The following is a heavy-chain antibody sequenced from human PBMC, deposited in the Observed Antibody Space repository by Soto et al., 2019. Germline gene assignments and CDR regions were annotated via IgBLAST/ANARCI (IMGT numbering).Heavy chain of an antibody. V-gene: IGHV3-21*01. J-gene: IGHJ5*02. CDR3: ARPHRHDSSGFVDP. Sequence: EVQLVESGGGLVKPGGSLRLSCAASGFTFSSYSMNWVRQAPGKGLEWVSSISSSSSYIYYADSVKGRFTISRDNAKNSLYLQMNSLRAEDTAVYYCARPHRHDSSGFVDPWGQGTLVTVSS. CDR1: GFTFSSYS. CDR2: ISSSSSYI. D-gene: IGHD3-22*01.